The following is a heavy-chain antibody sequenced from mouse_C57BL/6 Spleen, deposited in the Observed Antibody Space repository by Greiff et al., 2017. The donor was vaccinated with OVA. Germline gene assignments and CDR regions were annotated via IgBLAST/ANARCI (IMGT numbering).Heavy chain of an antibody. CDR1: GFTFSDYG. V-gene: IGHV5-17*01. Sequence: EVQLVESGGGLVKPGGSLKLSCAASGFTFSDYGMHWVRQAPEQGLEWVAYISSGSSTIYYAATVKGRYTISRDDANNTLFLQMTSLRSEDTAMYYCALNYYDYDEDWYFDVWGTGTTVTVSS. J-gene: IGHJ1*03. D-gene: IGHD2-4*01. CDR3: ALNYYDYDEDWYFDV. CDR2: ISSGSSTI.